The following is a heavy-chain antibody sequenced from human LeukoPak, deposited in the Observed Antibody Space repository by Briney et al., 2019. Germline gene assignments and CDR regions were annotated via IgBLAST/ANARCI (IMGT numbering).Heavy chain of an antibody. J-gene: IGHJ3*02. D-gene: IGHD3-22*01. CDR3: ARAGKYYDSSGNDDAFDI. Sequence: GGSLRLSCAASGFTFSSYAMSWARQAPGKGLEWVSYIGSSGSTIYYADSVKGRFTISRDNAKNSLYLQMNSLRAEDTAVYYCARAGKYYDSSGNDDAFDIWGQGTMVTVSS. CDR1: GFTFSSYA. CDR2: IGSSGSTI. V-gene: IGHV3-48*03.